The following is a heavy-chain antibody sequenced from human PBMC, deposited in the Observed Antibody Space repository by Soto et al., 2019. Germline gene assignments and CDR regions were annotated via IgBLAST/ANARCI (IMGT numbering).Heavy chain of an antibody. J-gene: IGHJ5*02. D-gene: IGHD3-22*01. Sequence: SVKVSCKASGGTFSSYAISWVRQAPGQGLEWMGGIIPIFGTANYAQKFQGRVTITADESTSTAYMELSSLRSEDTAVYYCARVKYYYDSSGYYYWSPWGQGTLVTV. CDR2: IIPIFGTA. V-gene: IGHV1-69*13. CDR1: GGTFSSYA. CDR3: ARVKYYYDSSGYYYWSP.